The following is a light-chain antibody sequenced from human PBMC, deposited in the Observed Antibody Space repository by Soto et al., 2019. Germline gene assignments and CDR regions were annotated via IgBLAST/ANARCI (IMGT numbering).Light chain of an antibody. CDR1: QSISNW. CDR2: KAS. V-gene: IGKV1-5*03. CDR3: QQYDSFPRT. J-gene: IGKJ1*01. Sequence: DIQMTQSPSTLSASVGDRVTITCRASQSISNWLVWYQQKPGKAPNLLIYKASSLQSGVPSRFSGSGSGTEFTLTISCLQPDDFATYYCQQYDSFPRTFGQGTKVEIK.